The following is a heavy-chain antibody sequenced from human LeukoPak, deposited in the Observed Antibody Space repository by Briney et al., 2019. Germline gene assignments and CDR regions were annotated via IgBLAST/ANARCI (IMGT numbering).Heavy chain of an antibody. J-gene: IGHJ6*02. CDR2: MNPNSGNT. V-gene: IGHV1-8*01. CDR1: GYTFTSYD. D-gene: IGHD6-13*01. CDR3: AREFVGAAAGSSYYYYGMDV. Sequence: ASVKVSCKASGYTFTSYDINWVRQATGQGLEWMGWMNPNSGNTGYAQKFQGRDTMTRNTSISTAYMELSSLRSEDTAVYYCAREFVGAAAGSSYYYYGMDVWGQGTTVTVSS.